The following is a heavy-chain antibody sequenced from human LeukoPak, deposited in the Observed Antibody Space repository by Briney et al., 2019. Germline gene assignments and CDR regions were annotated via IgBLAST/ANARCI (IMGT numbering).Heavy chain of an antibody. D-gene: IGHD2-15*01. CDR1: GGSIGSYY. J-gene: IGHJ5*02. V-gene: IGHV4-59*08. CDR3: ARHSSGVGRFDP. CDR2: IYYSGST. Sequence: PSETLSLTCTVSGGSIGSYYWSWIRQPPGKGLEWIGYIYYSGSTNYNPSLKSRVTISVDTSKNQFSLKLSSVTAADTAVYYCARHSSGVGRFDPWGQGTLVTVSS.